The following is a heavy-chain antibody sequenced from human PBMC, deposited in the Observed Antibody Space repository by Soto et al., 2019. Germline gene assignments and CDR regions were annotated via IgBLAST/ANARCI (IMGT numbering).Heavy chain of an antibody. CDR2: ISYSGST. J-gene: IGHJ5*02. D-gene: IGHD6-13*01. V-gene: IGHV4-39*01. CDR3: ARHQSHSSSYVDP. Sequence: QLQLQESGPGLVKPSETLSLTCTVSGGSISSSSYYWGWIRQPPGKGLEWIGSISYSGSTYYNPSPKSLVTVSVAPSTNQFSLKLSPVTAPATAVYYCARHQSHSSSYVDPWGQGTLVTVSS. CDR1: GGSISSSSYY.